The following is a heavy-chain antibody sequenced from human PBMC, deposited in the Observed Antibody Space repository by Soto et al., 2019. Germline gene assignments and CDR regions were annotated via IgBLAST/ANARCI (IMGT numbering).Heavy chain of an antibody. D-gene: IGHD3-10*01. CDR1: GGTFSSYA. Sequence: EASVKVSCKASGGTFSSYAISWVRQAPGQGLEWMGGIIPIFGTANYAQKFQGRVTITADESTSTAYMELSSLRSEDTAVFYCSREKSLLYGSGSYYSYYYGMDVWGQGTTVTVSS. J-gene: IGHJ6*02. CDR2: IIPIFGTA. CDR3: SREKSLLYGSGSYYSYYYGMDV. V-gene: IGHV1-69*13.